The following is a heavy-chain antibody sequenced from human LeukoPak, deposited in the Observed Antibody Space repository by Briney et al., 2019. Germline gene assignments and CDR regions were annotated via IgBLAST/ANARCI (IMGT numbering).Heavy chain of an antibody. CDR3: ARDLIVVVPAATYYYYGMDV. Sequence: SQTLSLTCTVSGGSISSGGYYWRWIRQHPGKGLEWIGDIYYSGSTYYNPSLKSRVTISVDTSKNQFSLKLSSVTAADTAVYYCARDLIVVVPAATYYYYGMDVWGQGTTVTVSS. J-gene: IGHJ6*02. D-gene: IGHD2-2*01. V-gene: IGHV4-31*03. CDR1: GGSISSGGYY. CDR2: IYYSGST.